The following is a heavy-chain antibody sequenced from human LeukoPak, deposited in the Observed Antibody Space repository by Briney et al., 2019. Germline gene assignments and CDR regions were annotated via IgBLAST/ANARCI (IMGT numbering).Heavy chain of an antibody. V-gene: IGHV3-23*01. CDR1: GFTFSDYY. CDR2: ISGSGGTT. D-gene: IGHD6-13*01. Sequence: GGSLTLSCTVSGFTFSDYYMSWLRQAPGKGLEWVSFISGSGGTTYYADSVKGRFTISRDTSKNTLFLLMYSLRAEDTAAYYCANPREYSSTWFGVDHWGQGSLVTVSS. CDR3: ANPREYSSTWFGVDH. J-gene: IGHJ4*02.